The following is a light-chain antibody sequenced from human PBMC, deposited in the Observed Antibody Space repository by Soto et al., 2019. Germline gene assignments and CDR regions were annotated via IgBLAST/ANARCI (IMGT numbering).Light chain of an antibody. CDR3: QQYNNWPAIT. V-gene: IGKV3D-15*01. CDR1: QSVSIN. CDR2: GAS. Sequence: EIVMTQSPATLSVSPGERATLSCRASQSVSINLAWYQQKPGQAPRLLIYGASTRATGIPVRFSGSGSGTEFTLTISSLQSEDFVVYYCQQYNNWPAITFGQGTRLEIK. J-gene: IGKJ5*01.